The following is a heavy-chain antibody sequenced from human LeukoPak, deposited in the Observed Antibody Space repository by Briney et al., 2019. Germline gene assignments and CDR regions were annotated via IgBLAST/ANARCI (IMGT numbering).Heavy chain of an antibody. V-gene: IGHV4-31*03. CDR2: IYYSGST. CDR3: ARGLVVVVPAATRYYHYYMDV. J-gene: IGHJ6*03. D-gene: IGHD2-2*01. CDR1: GGSISSGGYY. Sequence: PSETLSLTCTVSGGSISSGGYYWSWIRQHPGKGLEWIGYIYYSGSTYYNPSLKSRVTISVDTSKNQFSLKLSSVTAADTAVYYCARGLVVVVPAATRYYHYYMDVWGKGTTVTVSS.